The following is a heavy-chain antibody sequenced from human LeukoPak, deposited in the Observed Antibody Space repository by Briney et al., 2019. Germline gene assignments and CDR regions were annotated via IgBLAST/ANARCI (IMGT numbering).Heavy chain of an antibody. D-gene: IGHD6-13*01. CDR1: GGTFSGYA. V-gene: IGHV1-69*06. Sequence: ASVKVSCKASGGTFSGYAISWVRQAPGQGLEWMGGIIPIFGTANYAQKFQGRVTITADKSTSTAYMELSSLGSEDTAVYYCARDQGITTAGLSNCDYWGQGTLVTVSS. J-gene: IGHJ4*02. CDR2: IIPIFGTA. CDR3: ARDQGITTAGLSNCDY.